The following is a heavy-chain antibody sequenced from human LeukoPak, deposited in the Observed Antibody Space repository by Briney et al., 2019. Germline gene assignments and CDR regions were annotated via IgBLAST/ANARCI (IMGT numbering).Heavy chain of an antibody. J-gene: IGHJ3*02. CDR3: ARDLGSMVRGINAFDI. Sequence: GGSLRLSCAASGFTFSGYGMHWVRQAPGKRLERVAVIWYDGSNRYYADSVKGRFTISRDNSKNTLYLQMNSLRAEDTAVYYCARDLGSMVRGINAFDIWGQGTMVTVSS. V-gene: IGHV3-33*01. CDR2: IWYDGSNR. D-gene: IGHD3-10*01. CDR1: GFTFSGYG.